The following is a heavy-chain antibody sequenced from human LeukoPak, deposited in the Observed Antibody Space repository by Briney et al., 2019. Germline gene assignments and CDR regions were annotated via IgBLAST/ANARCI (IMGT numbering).Heavy chain of an antibody. CDR1: GDSVSSNSAA. J-gene: IGHJ3*02. CDR2: TYYRSKWYN. V-gene: IGHV6-1*01. D-gene: IGHD4-17*01. CDR3: ARDRRDYGDPDAFDI. Sequence: RSQTLSPTCAISGDSVSSNSAAWNWIRQSPSRGLEWLGRTYYRSKWYNDYAVSVKSRITINPDTSKNQFSLQLNSVSPEDTAVYYCARDRRDYGDPDAFDIWGQGTMVTVSS.